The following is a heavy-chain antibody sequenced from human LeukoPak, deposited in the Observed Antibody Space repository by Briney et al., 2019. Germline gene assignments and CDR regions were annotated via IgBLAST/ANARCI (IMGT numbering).Heavy chain of an antibody. Sequence: ASVKVSCKASGYTFTSYGISWVRQAPGQGLEWMGWISAYNGNTNYAQKLQGRVTMTTDTFTSTAYMELRSLRSDDTAVYYCARGHYYDSSGYYLSWFDPWGQGTLVTVSS. J-gene: IGHJ5*02. CDR1: GYTFTSYG. D-gene: IGHD3-22*01. V-gene: IGHV1-18*01. CDR3: ARGHYYDSSGYYLSWFDP. CDR2: ISAYNGNT.